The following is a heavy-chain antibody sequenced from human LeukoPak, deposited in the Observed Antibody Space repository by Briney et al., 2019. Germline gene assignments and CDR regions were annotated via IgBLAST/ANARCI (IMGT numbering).Heavy chain of an antibody. V-gene: IGHV4-59*01. CDR1: GGSISSYY. D-gene: IGHD3-16*02. J-gene: IGHJ6*04. CDR2: IYYSGST. Sequence: SETLSLTCTVSGGSISSYYWSWIRQPPGKGLEWIGYIYYSGSTNYNPSLKSRVTISADTSKNQFSLKLSSVTAADTAVYYCARNLNDYVWGSYRWTYGMDVWGKGTTVTVSS. CDR3: ARNLNDYVWGSYRWTYGMDV.